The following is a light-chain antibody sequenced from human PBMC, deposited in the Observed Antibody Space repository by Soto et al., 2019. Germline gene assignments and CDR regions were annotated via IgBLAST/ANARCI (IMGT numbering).Light chain of an antibody. Sequence: IQLTQSPSSLSASVGDRVTITCRASQEISGYLAWYQQAPGQAPKLLIYGVSTLHDGVSSRFSGRGSGTEFTLTISSLQPEDCANDYCQHLHWAFGTGT. J-gene: IGKJ1*01. V-gene: IGKV1-9*01. CDR2: GVS. CDR3: QHLHWA. CDR1: QEISGY.